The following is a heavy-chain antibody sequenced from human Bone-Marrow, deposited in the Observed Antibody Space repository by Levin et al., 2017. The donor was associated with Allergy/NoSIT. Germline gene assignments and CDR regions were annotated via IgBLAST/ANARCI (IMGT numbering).Heavy chain of an antibody. CDR1: GFTFSSYW. CDR3: ARDYYDYIWGSYRDAFDI. Sequence: PGGSLRLSCAASGFTFSSYWMHWVRQAPGKGLVWVSRINSDGSSTSYADSVKGRFTISRDNAKNTLYLQMNSLRAEDTAVYYCARDYYDYIWGSYRDAFDIWGQGTMVTVSS. CDR2: INSDGSST. D-gene: IGHD3-16*02. J-gene: IGHJ3*02. V-gene: IGHV3-74*01.